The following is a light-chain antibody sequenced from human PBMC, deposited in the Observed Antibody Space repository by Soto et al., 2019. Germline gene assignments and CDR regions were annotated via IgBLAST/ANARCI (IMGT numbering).Light chain of an antibody. CDR2: DNT. CDR1: SSNIGAAYA. Sequence: QSVLTQPPSVSGAPGQRGTISCTGSSSNIGAAYAVNWYQQLPGTAPKLLIYDNTNRPSGVPDRFSGSKSGTSASLAITGLQAEDEADYYCQSYDSTLSSQVFGTGTKHTVL. V-gene: IGLV1-40*01. J-gene: IGLJ1*01. CDR3: QSYDSTLSSQV.